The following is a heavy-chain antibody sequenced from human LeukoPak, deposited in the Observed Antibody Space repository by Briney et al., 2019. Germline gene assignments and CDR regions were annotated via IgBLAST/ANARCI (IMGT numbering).Heavy chain of an antibody. CDR2: INHSGST. CDR1: GGSFSGYY. Sequence: SETLSLTCAVYGGSFSGYYWSWIRQPPGKGLEWIGEINHSGSTNYNPSLKSRVTISVDTSKNQFSLKLSSVTAADTAVYYCARHYFVLLWFGDPLGYFDYWGQGTLVTVSS. CDR3: ARHYFVLLWFGDPLGYFDY. V-gene: IGHV4-34*01. J-gene: IGHJ4*02. D-gene: IGHD3-10*01.